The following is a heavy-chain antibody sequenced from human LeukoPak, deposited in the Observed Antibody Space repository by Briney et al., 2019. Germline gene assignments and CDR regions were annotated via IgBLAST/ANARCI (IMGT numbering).Heavy chain of an antibody. CDR3: ARGPHTAMVTFYFDY. CDR1: GYSFATYW. V-gene: IGHV5-51*01. CDR2: IYPGDSDS. J-gene: IGHJ4*02. Sequence: GESLKISCKASGYSFATYWIGWVRQMPGKGLEWMGIIYPGDSDSRYSPSFQGQVIISADQSINTASLQWGSLKASDTAMYYCARGPHTAMVTFYFDYWGQGTLVTVSS. D-gene: IGHD5-18*01.